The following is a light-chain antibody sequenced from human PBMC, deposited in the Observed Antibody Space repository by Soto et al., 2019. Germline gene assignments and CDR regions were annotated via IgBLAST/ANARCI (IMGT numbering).Light chain of an antibody. CDR2: AAS. CDR3: QHRSSYPRT. J-gene: IGKJ1*01. CDR1: QDIGSA. Sequence: DVQLTHSPSFLSASVGDRVTITCRASQDIGSALAWYQQKPGEAPKLLIHAASTVKSGVPSRFSGSGSGTDFTLTISSLEPEDSAVYYCQHRSSYPRTFGQGTKVDIK. V-gene: IGKV1-9*01.